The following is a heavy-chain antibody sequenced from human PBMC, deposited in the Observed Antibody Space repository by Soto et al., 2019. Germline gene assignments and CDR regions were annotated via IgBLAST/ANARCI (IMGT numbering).Heavy chain of an antibody. Sequence: QVQLQQWGAGLLKPSETLSLTCAVYGGGGSFNDCYWNWIRQPPGKGLEWIGEIDHSGRTKYNPSLKSRVTISVDTSKNQFSLRLSSVTAADTAVYYCATWGSCHSASCTNCFDPWGQGTLVTVSS. CDR1: GGGGSFNDCY. D-gene: IGHD3-16*01. CDR2: IDHSGRT. J-gene: IGHJ5*02. V-gene: IGHV4-34*01. CDR3: ATWGSCHSASCTNCFDP.